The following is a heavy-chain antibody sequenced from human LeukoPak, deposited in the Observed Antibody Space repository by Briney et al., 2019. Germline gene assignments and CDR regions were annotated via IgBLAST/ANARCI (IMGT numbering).Heavy chain of an antibody. Sequence: GGSLRLSCAASGFTFSICGMSWVRQAPGKGLEWVSAIRTGGDSTYYADSVKGRFTISRDNSKNTLYLQMNSLRAEDTAVYYCARRAGAYTHPYDYWGQGTLVTVS. J-gene: IGHJ4*02. CDR3: ARRAGAYTHPYDY. D-gene: IGHD3-16*01. CDR1: GFTFSICG. V-gene: IGHV3-23*01. CDR2: IRTGGDST.